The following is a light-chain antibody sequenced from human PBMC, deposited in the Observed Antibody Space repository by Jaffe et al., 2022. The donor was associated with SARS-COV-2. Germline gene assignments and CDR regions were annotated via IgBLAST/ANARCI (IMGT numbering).Light chain of an antibody. CDR3: LQHNTYPRLT. V-gene: IGKV1-17*01. CDR2: AAS. J-gene: IGKJ4*01. CDR1: QGIRND. Sequence: DIQMTQSPSSLSASVGDRVTITCRASQGIRNDVDWYQQKPGKAPKRLIYAASSLQSGVPSRFSGSGSGTEFTLTISSLQPEDFATYYCLQHNTYPRLTFGGGTKVEI.